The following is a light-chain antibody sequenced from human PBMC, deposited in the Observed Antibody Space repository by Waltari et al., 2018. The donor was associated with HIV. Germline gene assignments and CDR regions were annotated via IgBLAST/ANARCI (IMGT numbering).Light chain of an antibody. CDR1: QNVGAF. Sequence: DIRLTQSPSTLSASAGDRVAITCRAGQNVGAFLAWYQQKPGKPPKLLIFQASILEGGVPSRFSGSVSGSDFTLTINGPQSDDFATYYCHQYASFSGTFGQGTKVEL. CDR2: QAS. V-gene: IGKV1-5*03. J-gene: IGKJ1*01. CDR3: HQYASFSGT.